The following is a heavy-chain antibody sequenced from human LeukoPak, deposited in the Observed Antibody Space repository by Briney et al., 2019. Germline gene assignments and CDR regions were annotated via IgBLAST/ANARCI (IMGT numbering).Heavy chain of an antibody. CDR3: ARAIAVAGTLGVGADY. J-gene: IGHJ4*02. D-gene: IGHD6-19*01. Sequence: ASVKVSCKASGYTFTSYDINWVRQATGQGLEWMGWMNPNSGNTGYAQKFQGRVTITRNTSISTAYMELSSLRSEDTAVYYCARAIAVAGTLGVGADYWGQGTLVTVSS. CDR2: MNPNSGNT. V-gene: IGHV1-8*03. CDR1: GYTFTSYD.